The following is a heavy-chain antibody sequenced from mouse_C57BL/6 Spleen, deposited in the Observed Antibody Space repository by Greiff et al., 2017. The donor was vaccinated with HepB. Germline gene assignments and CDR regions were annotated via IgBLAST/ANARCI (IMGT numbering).Heavy chain of an antibody. CDR1: GYTFTSYW. J-gene: IGHJ3*01. CDR2: IDPSDSET. CDR3: ARSGILRDWFAY. D-gene: IGHD1-1*01. Sequence: QVQLQQSGAELVRPGSSVKLSCKASGYTFTSYWMHWVKQRPIQGLEWIGNIDPSDSETHYNQKFKDKATLTVDKSSSTAYMQLSSLTSEDSAVYYCARSGILRDWFAYWGQGTLVTVSA. V-gene: IGHV1-52*01.